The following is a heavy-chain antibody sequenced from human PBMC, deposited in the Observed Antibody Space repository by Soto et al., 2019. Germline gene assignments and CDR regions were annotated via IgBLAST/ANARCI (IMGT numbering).Heavy chain of an antibody. CDR1: GYTLTEIS. Sequence: ASVKVSCKVSGYTLTEISMHWVRQAPGKGLEWMGGFDPEDGETIYAQKFQGRVTMTEDTSTDTAYMELSSLRSEDTAVYYCATASGSYCSGGSCYSLRSHWFDPWGQGTLVTVSS. CDR3: ATASGSYCSGGSCYSLRSHWFDP. CDR2: FDPEDGET. D-gene: IGHD2-15*01. J-gene: IGHJ5*02. V-gene: IGHV1-24*01.